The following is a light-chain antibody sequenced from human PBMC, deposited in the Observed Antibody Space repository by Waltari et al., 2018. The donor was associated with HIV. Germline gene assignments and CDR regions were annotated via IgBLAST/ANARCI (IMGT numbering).Light chain of an antibody. CDR2: ANN. CDR1: SSNTRADYN. Sequence: QSVLTQPPSVSGAPGQRVTISCTGGSSNTRADYNVHWYQQPPVTAPRLLIYANNIRPSGVPDRFSGSKSGTSASLTITGLQAEDDATYYCHSYDSDRGPVFGGGTKLTVL. V-gene: IGLV1-40*01. CDR3: HSYDSDRGPV. J-gene: IGLJ3*02.